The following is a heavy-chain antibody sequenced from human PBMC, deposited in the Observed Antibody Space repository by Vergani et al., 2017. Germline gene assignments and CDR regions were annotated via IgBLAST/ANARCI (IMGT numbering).Heavy chain of an antibody. CDR1: GFTFRIYG. V-gene: IGHV3-30*02. J-gene: IGHJ4*02. Sequence: QVQLVESGGGVVQPGGSLRLSCIASGFTFRIYGMHWVRQAPGKGLEWVAFIRYDGSNKYYAESVKGRFTISRDNSKNTLYLQMNSLRAEDTAVYYCAKGYRKGAAAGVGMGYWGQGTLVTVSS. CDR2: IRYDGSNK. CDR3: AKGYRKGAAAGVGMGY. D-gene: IGHD6-13*01.